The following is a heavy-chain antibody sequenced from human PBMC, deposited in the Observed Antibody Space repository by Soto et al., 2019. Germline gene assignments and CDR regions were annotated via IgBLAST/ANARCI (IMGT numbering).Heavy chain of an antibody. V-gene: IGHV2-5*02. Sequence: SGPTLVNPTQTLTLTCTVPGFALSTDDVGVGWIRQPPGKALDWVAVIYWDDDKRYSPSLKSRLTITKDNSKNQVLLTMTNMDHVDTAAYFCARSQYSTSSIDFWGQGALVTVSS. J-gene: IGHJ4*02. CDR3: ARSQYSTSSIDF. CDR1: GFALSTDDVG. D-gene: IGHD6-6*01. CDR2: IYWDDDK.